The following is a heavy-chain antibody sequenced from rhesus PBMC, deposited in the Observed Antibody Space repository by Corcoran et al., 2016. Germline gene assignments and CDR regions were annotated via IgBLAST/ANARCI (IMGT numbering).Heavy chain of an antibody. D-gene: IGHD4-35*01. CDR3: ARGTTVTLHRFDV. CDR2: IPGRGENT. Sequence: QLQLQESGPGLVKPSETLSLNCAVSGGAIGRDYWLWLRQRTGQGMGWIGRIPGRGENTDYNPSLKSRVTFSTDTPKNHFSLKLISVTAADTTVYFCARGTTVTLHRFDVWGPGVQVTVSS. J-gene: IGHJ5-1*01. CDR1: GGAIGRDY. V-gene: IGHV4-173*01.